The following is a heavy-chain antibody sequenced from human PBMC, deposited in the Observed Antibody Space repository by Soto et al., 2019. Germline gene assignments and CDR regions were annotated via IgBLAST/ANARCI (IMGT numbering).Heavy chain of an antibody. CDR2: ISGSSSTI. CDR1: GFTFSSYS. CDR3: ARSIAEPYSFDY. J-gene: IGHJ4*02. V-gene: IGHV3-48*01. D-gene: IGHD6-6*01. Sequence: GGSLRLSCAASGFTFSSYSMNWVRQAPGKGLEWVSYISGSSSTIYYADSVKGRFTISRDNAKNSLYLQMKSLRAEDTAVYYCARSIAEPYSFDYWGQGTLVTVSS.